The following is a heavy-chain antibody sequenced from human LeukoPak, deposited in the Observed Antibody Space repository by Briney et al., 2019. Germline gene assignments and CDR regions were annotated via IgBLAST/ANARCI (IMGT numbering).Heavy chain of an antibody. Sequence: GGSLRLSCAASGFTFSSYSMNWVRQAPGKGLEWVSSISSSSSYIYYADSVKGRFTISRDNAKNSLYLQMNSLRAEDTAVYYCARGYLNVLRFLEWLRMHMDVWDQGTTVTVSS. D-gene: IGHD3-3*01. CDR3: ARGYLNVLRFLEWLRMHMDV. V-gene: IGHV3-21*01. CDR2: ISSSSSYI. CDR1: GFTFSSYS. J-gene: IGHJ6*02.